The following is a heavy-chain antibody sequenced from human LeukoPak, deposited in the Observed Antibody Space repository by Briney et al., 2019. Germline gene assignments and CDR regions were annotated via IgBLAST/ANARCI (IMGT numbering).Heavy chain of an antibody. CDR1: GYTFTSYD. CDR3: ARGYYDILTGLNHFDY. CDR2: INTNTGNP. D-gene: IGHD3-9*01. J-gene: IGHJ4*02. Sequence: ASVKVSCKASGYTFTSYDINWVRQATGQGLEWMGWINTNTGNPTYAQGFTGRFVFSLDTSVSTAYLQISSLKAEDTAVYYCARGYYDILTGLNHFDYWGQGTLVTVSS. V-gene: IGHV7-4-1*02.